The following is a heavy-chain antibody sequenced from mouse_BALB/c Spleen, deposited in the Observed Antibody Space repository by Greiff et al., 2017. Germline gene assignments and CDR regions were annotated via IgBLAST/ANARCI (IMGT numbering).Heavy chain of an antibody. CDR3: TRSPPYYGNPYAMDY. Sequence: VQLQQSGTVLARPGASVKMSCKASGYSFTSYWMHWVKQRPGQGLEWIGAIYPGNSDTSYNQKFKGKAKLTAVTSASTAYMELSSLTNEDSAVYYCTRSPPYYGNPYAMDYWGQGTSVTVSS. CDR2: IYPGNSDT. V-gene: IGHV1-5*01. CDR1: GYSFTSYW. J-gene: IGHJ4*01. D-gene: IGHD2-10*01.